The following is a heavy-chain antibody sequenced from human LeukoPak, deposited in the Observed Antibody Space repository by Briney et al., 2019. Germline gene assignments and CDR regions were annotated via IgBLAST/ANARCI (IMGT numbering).Heavy chain of an antibody. V-gene: IGHV1-2*02. CDR1: GYTFTGYY. Sequence: ASVKVSCKASGYTFTGYYMHWVRQAPGQGLEWMGWINPNSGGTNYAQKFQGRVTMTRDTSISTAYMELSRLRSDDTAVYYCAGDTIAVAGTEFDYWGQGTLVTVSS. CDR3: AGDTIAVAGTEFDY. J-gene: IGHJ4*02. CDR2: INPNSGGT. D-gene: IGHD6-19*01.